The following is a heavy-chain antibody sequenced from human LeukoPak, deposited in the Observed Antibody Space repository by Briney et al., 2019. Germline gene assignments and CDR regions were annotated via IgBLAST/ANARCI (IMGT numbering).Heavy chain of an antibody. Sequence: GGSLRLSCAASGFTFSDYYMSWIRQAPGKGLEWISYISSSSIIYYADSVKGRFTISRDNAKNSLYLQMNSLGAEDTAVYYCARGGSMNFASGMDVWGKGTTVTVSS. CDR2: ISSSSII. D-gene: IGHD3/OR15-3a*01. CDR3: ARGGSMNFASGMDV. CDR1: GFTFSDYY. V-gene: IGHV3-11*04. J-gene: IGHJ6*04.